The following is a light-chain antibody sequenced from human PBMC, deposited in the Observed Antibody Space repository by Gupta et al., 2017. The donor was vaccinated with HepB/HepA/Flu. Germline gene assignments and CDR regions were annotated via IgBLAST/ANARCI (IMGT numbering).Light chain of an antibody. Sequence: QSALTQPASVSGSPGQSITISCTGTSSDVVSYNLVSWYQQHPGKAPKLMIYEVSKRPSGVSNRFSDSKSGNTASLTISGLQAEDEADYYCCSYAGSSTVRVFGGGTKLTVL. V-gene: IGLV2-23*02. J-gene: IGLJ2*01. CDR3: CSYAGSSTVRV. CDR1: SSDVVSYNL. CDR2: EVS.